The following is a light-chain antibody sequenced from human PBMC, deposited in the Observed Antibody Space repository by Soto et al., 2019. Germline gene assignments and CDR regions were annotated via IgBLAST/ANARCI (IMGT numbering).Light chain of an antibody. Sequence: EIVMTQSPATLSVSRGERATLSCRASQSVSSHLAWYQQKPGQAPRLLMYGASIRPSGIPARFSGSGSVTECSLAISSLQSEDFAGYYCQHYTKCQFTFGQGNRLEIK. CDR3: QHYTKCQFT. J-gene: IGKJ2*01. CDR1: QSVSSH. CDR2: GAS. V-gene: IGKV3-15*01.